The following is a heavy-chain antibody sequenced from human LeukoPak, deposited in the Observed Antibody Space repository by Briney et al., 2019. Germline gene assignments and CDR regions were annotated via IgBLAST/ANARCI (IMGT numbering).Heavy chain of an antibody. V-gene: IGHV4-59*01. Sequence: SETLSLTCTVSGGSISSYYWSWIRQPPGKGLEWIGYIYYRGSTKYDPSLKSRVTISVDKTKNQFSLKLSSVTAADTAVYYCARVLHGSGSLYYYYYYMDVWGKGTTVTISS. J-gene: IGHJ6*03. D-gene: IGHD3-10*01. CDR3: ARVLHGSGSLYYYYYYMDV. CDR1: GGSISSYY. CDR2: IYYRGST.